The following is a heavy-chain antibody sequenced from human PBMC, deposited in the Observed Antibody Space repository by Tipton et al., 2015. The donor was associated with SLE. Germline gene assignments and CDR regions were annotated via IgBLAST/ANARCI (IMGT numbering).Heavy chain of an antibody. Sequence: RSLRLSCAASGFTFSSYGMHWVRQAPGKGLEWVAVIWYDGSNKYYADSVKGRFTISRDNSKNTLYLQMNSLRAEDTAVYYCAKETGGYSSSWYENYYYGMDVWGQGTTVTVSS. D-gene: IGHD6-13*01. V-gene: IGHV3-30*18. CDR1: GFTFSSYG. J-gene: IGHJ6*02. CDR3: AKETGGYSSSWYENYYYGMDV. CDR2: IWYDGSNK.